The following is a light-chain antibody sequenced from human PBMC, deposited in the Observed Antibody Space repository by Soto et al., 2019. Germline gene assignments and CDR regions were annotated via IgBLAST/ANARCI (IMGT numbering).Light chain of an antibody. V-gene: IGKV1-39*01. CDR2: AAS. CDR3: QQSYSSPQT. J-gene: IGKJ1*01. Sequence: DIQMTQSPSSLSASVGDRVTITCRASQSPSRFLNWYQQKPGKAPKLLIYAASSLETGVPSRFSGSGSGTDFTLTISSLQPEDFATYYCQQSYSSPQTFGQGTKVDIK. CDR1: QSPSRF.